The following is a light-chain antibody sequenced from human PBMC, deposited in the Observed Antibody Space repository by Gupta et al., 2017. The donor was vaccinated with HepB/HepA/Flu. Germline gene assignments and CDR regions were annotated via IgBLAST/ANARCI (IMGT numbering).Light chain of an antibody. CDR2: DAS. V-gene: IGKV1-16*02. Sequence: DIQMTQCPYSLSASVRDRLTITCRASQGISNYLDWFQQKPGNSPKSLIYDASSLESGVPSKFSGSGSGTDLTLTISSLQPEDFATYYCQQANSYPLTFGGGTKLEIK. CDR1: QGISNY. CDR3: QQANSYPLT. J-gene: IGKJ4*01.